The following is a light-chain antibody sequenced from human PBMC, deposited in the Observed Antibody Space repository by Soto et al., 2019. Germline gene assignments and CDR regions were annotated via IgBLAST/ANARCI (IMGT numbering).Light chain of an antibody. CDR2: DVS. CDR3: SSYSTSSTPYV. V-gene: IGLV2-14*03. CDR1: SSDVGDYNF. Sequence: QSALTQPASMSGSPGQSITISCAGTSSDVGDYNFVSWYQHHPGKAPKLLIYDVSYRPSGISTRFSGSKSGHTASLTISGLQTEDEADYYCSSYSTSSTPYVFGTGTKLTVL. J-gene: IGLJ1*01.